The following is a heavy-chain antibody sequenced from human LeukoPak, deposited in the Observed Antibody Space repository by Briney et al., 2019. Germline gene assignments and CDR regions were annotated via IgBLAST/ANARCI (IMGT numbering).Heavy chain of an antibody. V-gene: IGHV4-39*07. D-gene: IGHD3-10*01. CDR2: IYYSGST. Sequence: KPSETLSLTCTVSGGSISSSSYYWGWIRQPPGKGLEWIGSIYYSGSTYYNPSLKSRVTISVDTSKNQFSLKLSSVTAADTAVYYCAREAHGSGSYYDNWFDPWGQGTLVTVSS. CDR3: AREAHGSGSYYDNWFDP. J-gene: IGHJ5*02. CDR1: GGSISSSSYY.